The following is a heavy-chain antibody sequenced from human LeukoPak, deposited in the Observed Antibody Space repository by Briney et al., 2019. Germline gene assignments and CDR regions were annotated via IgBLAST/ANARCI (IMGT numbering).Heavy chain of an antibody. Sequence: GGSLRLSCAASGFTFSSYSMNWVRQAPGKGLEWVSSISSSSSYIYHADSVKGRFTISRDNAKNSLYLQMNSLRAEDTAVYYCARDNGYVDLNAFDIWGQGTMVTVSS. CDR3: ARDNGYVDLNAFDI. CDR2: ISSSSSYI. V-gene: IGHV3-21*01. J-gene: IGHJ3*02. CDR1: GFTFSSYS. D-gene: IGHD5-12*01.